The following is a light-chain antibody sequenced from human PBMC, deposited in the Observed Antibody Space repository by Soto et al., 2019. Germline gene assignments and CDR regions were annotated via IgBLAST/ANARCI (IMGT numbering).Light chain of an antibody. Sequence: EIVMTQSPATLSVSPGERVTLSCRASQSVSSNLAWYQQKVGQAPRLLIYGASTRATGIPARFSGSGSGTEFTLTISSLQPEDFATYYCLEHNSYPWTFGQGTTVDNK. J-gene: IGKJ1*01. CDR1: QSVSSN. CDR2: GAS. CDR3: LEHNSYPWT. V-gene: IGKV3-15*01.